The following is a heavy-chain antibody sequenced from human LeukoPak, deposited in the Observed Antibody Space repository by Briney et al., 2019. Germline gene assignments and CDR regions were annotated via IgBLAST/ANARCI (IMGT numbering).Heavy chain of an antibody. CDR3: ARWRGQQSEFDL. J-gene: IGHJ4*02. CDR1: GFIFSSYY. Sequence: GRSLRLSCAASGFIFSSYYMSWVRQAPRKGLECVAHKNPDGGQEPCVDSVKGRFTVSRDNAKNSVFLQMNGLRVEDTAMYYCARWRGQQSEFDLWGQGTLVTVSS. CDR2: KNPDGGQE. V-gene: IGHV3-7*01. D-gene: IGHD6-13*01.